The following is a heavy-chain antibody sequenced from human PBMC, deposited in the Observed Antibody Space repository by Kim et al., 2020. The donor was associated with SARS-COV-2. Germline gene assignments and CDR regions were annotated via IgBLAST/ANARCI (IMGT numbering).Heavy chain of an antibody. V-gene: IGHV3-48*03. CDR3: ARGETMVRGEDY. CDR2: ISSSGSTI. CDR1: GFTFSSYE. Sequence: GGSLRLSCAASGFTFSSYEMNWVRQAPGKGLEWVSYISSSGSTIYYADSVKGRFTISRDNAKNSLYLQMNSLRAEDTAVYYCARGETMVRGEDYWGQGTLVTVSS. J-gene: IGHJ4*02. D-gene: IGHD3-10*01.